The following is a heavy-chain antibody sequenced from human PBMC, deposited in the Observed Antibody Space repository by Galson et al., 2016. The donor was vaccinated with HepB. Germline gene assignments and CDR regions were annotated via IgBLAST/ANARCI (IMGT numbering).Heavy chain of an antibody. CDR2: INHSGST. CDR3: ARGSASSSWPNEYHSYYYGMDV. V-gene: IGHV4-34*01. CDR1: GGSFSGYY. Sequence: SETLSLTCAVYGGSFSGYYWNWIRQPPGKGLEWIGEINHSGSTNYNPSLKSRVTISVDTSKNQFSLKLRSVTAADTAVYYCARGSASSSWPNEYHSYYYGMDVWGQGTTVTVSS. D-gene: IGHD6-13*01. J-gene: IGHJ6*02.